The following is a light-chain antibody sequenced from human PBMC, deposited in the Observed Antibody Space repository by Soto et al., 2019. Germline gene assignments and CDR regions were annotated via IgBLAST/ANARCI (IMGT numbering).Light chain of an antibody. V-gene: IGLV2-14*01. CDR3: NSYTSSSTLDV. CDR2: EVS. J-gene: IGLJ1*01. CDR1: SSDVGGYKY. Sequence: QSVLTQPASVSGSPGQSITISCTGTSSDVGGYKYVSWYQQHPGKAPKLMIYEVSNRPSGVSNRFSGSKSGNTASLTISGLQAEDEADYYCNSYTSSSTLDVFGSGTKVIVL.